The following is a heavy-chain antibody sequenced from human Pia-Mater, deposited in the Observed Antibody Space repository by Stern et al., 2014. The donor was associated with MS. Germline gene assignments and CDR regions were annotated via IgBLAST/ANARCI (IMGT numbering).Heavy chain of an antibody. J-gene: IGHJ4*02. CDR2: IDWDDDK. Sequence: ESGPALVKPTQTLTLTCTFSGFSLSTSGMRVSWIRQPPGKDLEWLVRIDWDDDKFYSTSLKTRLTISKDTSKNQVVLTMTNMDPVDTATYYCARMGDSSGYGFDYWGQGTLVTVSS. V-gene: IGHV2-70*04. CDR3: ARMGDSSGYGFDY. CDR1: GFSLSTSGMR. D-gene: IGHD3-22*01.